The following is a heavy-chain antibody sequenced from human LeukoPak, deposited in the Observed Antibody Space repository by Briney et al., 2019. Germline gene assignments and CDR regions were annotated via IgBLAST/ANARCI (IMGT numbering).Heavy chain of an antibody. J-gene: IGHJ6*03. V-gene: IGHV3-30*02. CDR1: GFIFRSYG. D-gene: IGHD6-19*01. CDR3: ARSSGGLDYYYYMDV. Sequence: GGPLRLSCAASGFIFRSYGMHCVPQAPDKGLEGVAFIRYDGGNEDYEDSVKGRFTISRDNSKNTLYLQMNSLRPEDTALYYCARSSGGLDYYYYMDVWGKGTTVAVSS. CDR2: IRYDGGNE.